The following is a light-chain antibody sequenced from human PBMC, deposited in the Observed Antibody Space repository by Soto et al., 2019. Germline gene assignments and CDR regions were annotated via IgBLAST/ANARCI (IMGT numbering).Light chain of an antibody. CDR3: QQYGSSPLT. Sequence: EIVLTQSPGALSLSPGEGATLSCRASQSVDRNYLAWYQQKPGQAPRLLIYVASNRATGIPDRFSGSGSGTDLTLTISRLEPEDFAVYYCQQYGSSPLTFGGGTKVDIK. CDR2: VAS. J-gene: IGKJ4*01. V-gene: IGKV3-20*01. CDR1: QSVDRNY.